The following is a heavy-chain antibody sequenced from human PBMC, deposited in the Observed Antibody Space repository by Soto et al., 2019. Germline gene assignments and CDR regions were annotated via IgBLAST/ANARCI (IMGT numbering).Heavy chain of an antibody. CDR2: TYYSENT. Sequence: LSLTCTVSGGSISSGGYYWNWIRQHPGKGLEWIGYTYYSENTYYNPSLNSRITISADTSKNQFSLKLSSVTAADTAVYYCARLSSSGWPIDSWGQGTLVTVSS. J-gene: IGHJ4*02. V-gene: IGHV4-31*03. CDR1: GGSISSGGYY. D-gene: IGHD6-19*01. CDR3: ARLSSSGWPIDS.